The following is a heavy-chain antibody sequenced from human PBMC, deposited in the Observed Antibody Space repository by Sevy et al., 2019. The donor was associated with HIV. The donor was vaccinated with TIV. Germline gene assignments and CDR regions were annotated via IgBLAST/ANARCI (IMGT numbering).Heavy chain of an antibody. D-gene: IGHD3-10*01. Sequence: GGSLRLSCAASGFTFSSYGMHWVRQAPGKGLEWVAVIWYDGRNKYYADSVKGRFTISRDNSKNTLYLQMNSLRAEDTAVYYCAKPGAWFGESPDAFDIWGQGTMVTVSS. V-gene: IGHV3-33*06. CDR2: IWYDGRNK. CDR3: AKPGAWFGESPDAFDI. J-gene: IGHJ3*02. CDR1: GFTFSSYG.